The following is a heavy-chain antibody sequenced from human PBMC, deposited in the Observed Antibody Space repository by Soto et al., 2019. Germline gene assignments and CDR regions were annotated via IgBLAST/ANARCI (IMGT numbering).Heavy chain of an antibody. CDR3: ARLYCSASSCYSVGGFDI. J-gene: IGHJ3*02. V-gene: IGHV3-33*01. Sequence: AWSLRRSSASCGFTLGTSGMHWFRHGPVKGVEWVALVWFDGSGKYSSDSVKGRFTISRDNSKNTLYLQMNSLRAEDTAVYYCARLYCSASSCYSVGGFDIWGQGTMVTVSS. D-gene: IGHD2-15*01. CDR2: VWFDGSGK. CDR1: GFTLGTSG.